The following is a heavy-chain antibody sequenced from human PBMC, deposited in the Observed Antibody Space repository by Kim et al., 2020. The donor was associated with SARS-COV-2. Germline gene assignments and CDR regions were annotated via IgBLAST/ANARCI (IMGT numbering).Heavy chain of an antibody. CDR2: ISYDGSNK. CDR1: GFTFSSYG. V-gene: IGHV3-33*05. CDR3: ARDSILTFGGVIELDY. D-gene: IGHD3-16*02. Sequence: GGSLRLSCAASGFTFSSYGMHWVRQAPGKGLEWVAVISYDGSNKYYADSVKGRFTISRDNSKNTLYLQMNSLRAEDTAVYYCARDSILTFGGVIELDYWGQGTLVTVSS. J-gene: IGHJ4*02.